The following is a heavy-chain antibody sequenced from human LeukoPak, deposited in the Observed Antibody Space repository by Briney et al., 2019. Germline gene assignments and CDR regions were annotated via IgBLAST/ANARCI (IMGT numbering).Heavy chain of an antibody. Sequence: PGGSLRLSCTASGFTFGDYAMNWVRQAPGKGLEWVSYISSSGSTIYYADSVKGRFTISRDNAKNSLYLQTNSLRAEDTAVYYCAELGITMIGGVWGKGTTVTISS. CDR3: AELGITMIGGV. V-gene: IGHV3-48*03. CDR1: GFTFGDYA. J-gene: IGHJ6*04. D-gene: IGHD3-10*02. CDR2: ISSSGSTI.